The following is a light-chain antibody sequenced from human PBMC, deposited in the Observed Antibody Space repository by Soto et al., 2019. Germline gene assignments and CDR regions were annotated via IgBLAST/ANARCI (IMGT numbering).Light chain of an antibody. CDR3: SSYTSTSTYV. J-gene: IGLJ1*01. V-gene: IGLV2-14*01. CDR1: SSDVGGYNY. Sequence: QSVLTQPASVSGSPGQSITISCTGTSSDVGGYNYVSWYQQYPGKAPKLMIYHVSNRPSGVSNRFSGSKSVNSASLTIAGLQAEDEADYYCSSYTSTSTYVFGPGTKVTVL. CDR2: HVS.